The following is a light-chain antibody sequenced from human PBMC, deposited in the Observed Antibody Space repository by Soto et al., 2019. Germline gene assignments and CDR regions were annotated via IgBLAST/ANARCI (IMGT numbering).Light chain of an antibody. CDR1: QSVSSSY. Sequence: EIVLTQSPDTVSVSPGERVTLSCRASQSVSSSYLAWYQQKPGQAPRLLIYGASTRATGIPARFSGSGSGTEFTLTISSLQSEDFAVYYCQQYNNWPDTFGQGTKV. CDR3: QQYNNWPDT. J-gene: IGKJ1*01. CDR2: GAS. V-gene: IGKV3-15*01.